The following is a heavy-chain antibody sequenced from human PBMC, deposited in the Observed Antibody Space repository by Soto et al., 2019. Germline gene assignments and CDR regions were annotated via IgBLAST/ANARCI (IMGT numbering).Heavy chain of an antibody. Sequence: GGSLRLSCAASGVPFSTYAVTWVRQAPGKGLEWVSTISASGGSTNYADSVKGRFTISRDNSKNTLYLQMNSLRVEDTAVYYCARDKITGLFDYWGQGTLVTVSS. D-gene: IGHD2-8*02. CDR3: ARDKITGLFDY. CDR1: GVPFSTYA. CDR2: ISASGGST. V-gene: IGHV3-23*01. J-gene: IGHJ4*02.